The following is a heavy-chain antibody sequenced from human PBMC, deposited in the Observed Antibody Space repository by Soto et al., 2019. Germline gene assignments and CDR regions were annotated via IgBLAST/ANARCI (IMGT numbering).Heavy chain of an antibody. V-gene: IGHV3-23*01. CDR3: ANSVDIVATIQVDY. CDR1: GFTFSSYA. Sequence: EVQLLESGGGLVQPGGSLRLSCAASGFTFSSYAMSWVRQAPGKGLEWVSAISGSGGSTYYAHSVKGRFTISRDNSKNTLYLQMNSLRAEDTAVYYCANSVDIVATIQVDYWGQGTLVTVSS. J-gene: IGHJ4*02. D-gene: IGHD5-12*01. CDR2: ISGSGGST.